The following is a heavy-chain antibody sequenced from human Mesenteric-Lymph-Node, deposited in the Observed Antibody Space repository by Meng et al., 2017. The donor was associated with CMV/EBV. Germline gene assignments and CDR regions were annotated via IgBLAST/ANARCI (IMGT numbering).Heavy chain of an antibody. D-gene: IGHD2-2*01. CDR2: IVASLGIT. V-gene: IGHV1-69*02. Sequence: ISWVRQAPGQGPEWMGRIVASLGITNYAQKFQDRVTITADKSTSTAYMELSSLRSEDTATYYCARSEKGDLVYCSSTSCNFFAFDIWGQGTMVTVSS. CDR3: ARSEKGDLVYCSSTSCNFFAFDI. J-gene: IGHJ3*02.